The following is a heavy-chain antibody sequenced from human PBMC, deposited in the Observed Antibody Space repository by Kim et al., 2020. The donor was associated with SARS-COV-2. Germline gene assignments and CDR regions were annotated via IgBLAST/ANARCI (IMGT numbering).Heavy chain of an antibody. D-gene: IGHD3-22*01. CDR1: GGSISSYY. J-gene: IGHJ4*02. CDR2: IYYSGSP. V-gene: IGHV4-59*13. Sequence: SETLSLTCTVSGGSISSYYWSWIRQPPGKGLEWIGYIYYSGSPNYNPSLKSRVTISVDTSKNQFSLKLSSVTAADTAVYYCARVKTMGYDSSGYYSFDYWGQGTLVTVSS. CDR3: ARVKTMGYDSSGYYSFDY.